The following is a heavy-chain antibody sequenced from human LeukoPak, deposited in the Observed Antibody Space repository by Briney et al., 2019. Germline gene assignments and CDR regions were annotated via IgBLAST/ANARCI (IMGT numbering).Heavy chain of an antibody. CDR1: GGTFSSYA. CDR2: IIPVFGTA. J-gene: IGHJ4*02. Sequence: GSSVKVSCKASGGTFSSYAISWVRQAPGQGLEWMGRIIPVFGTANYAQKFQGRVTITTDESTSTAYMELSSLRSEDTAVYYCASAKWGSEVPGSFDYWGQGTLVTVSS. D-gene: IGHD2-2*01. V-gene: IGHV1-69*05. CDR3: ASAKWGSEVPGSFDY.